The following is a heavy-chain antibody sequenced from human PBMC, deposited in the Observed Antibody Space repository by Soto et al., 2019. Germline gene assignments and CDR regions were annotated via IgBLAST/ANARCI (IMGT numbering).Heavy chain of an antibody. CDR3: ARDPRRGRLVYYGMDV. D-gene: IGHD3-10*01. CDR1: GGTFSSYA. Sequence: QVQLVQSGAEVKKPGSSVKVSCKASGGTFSSYAISWVRQAPGQGLEWMGGIIPIFGTANYAQKFQGRVTITADESTNTAYMELSSLRSEDTAVYYCARDPRRGRLVYYGMDVWGQGTTVTVSS. J-gene: IGHJ6*02. CDR2: IIPIFGTA. V-gene: IGHV1-69*01.